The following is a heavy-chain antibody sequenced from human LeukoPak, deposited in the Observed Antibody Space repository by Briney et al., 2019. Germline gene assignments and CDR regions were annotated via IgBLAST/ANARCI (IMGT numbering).Heavy chain of an antibody. J-gene: IGHJ4*02. V-gene: IGHV3-23*01. CDR1: GFTFSTFA. Sequence: GGSPRLSCAASGFTFSTFAMIWVRQPPGKGLEWVSSIFPSGGEIHYADSVKGRFTISRDNSKSTLSLQMNSLRAEDTAVYYCARDSPPDYWGQGTLVTASS. CDR2: IFPSGGEI. CDR3: ARDSPPDY.